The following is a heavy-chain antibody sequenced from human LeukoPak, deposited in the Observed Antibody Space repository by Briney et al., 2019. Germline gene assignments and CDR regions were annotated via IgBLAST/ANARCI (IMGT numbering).Heavy chain of an antibody. J-gene: IGHJ4*02. CDR3: ARDSGGNYYDSSDPNGDY. V-gene: IGHV3-30-3*01. D-gene: IGHD3-22*01. CDR1: GCTFSSYA. Sequence: PGRSPRLSCAASGCTFSSYAMHWVRQAPGKGLEWVAVISYDGSNKYYADSVKGRFTISRDNSKNTLYLQMNSLRAEGTAVYYCARDSGGNYYDSSDPNGDYWGQGTLVTVSS. CDR2: ISYDGSNK.